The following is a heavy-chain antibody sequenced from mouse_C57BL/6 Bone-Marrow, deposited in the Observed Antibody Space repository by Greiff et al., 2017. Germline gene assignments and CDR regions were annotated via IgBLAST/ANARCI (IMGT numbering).Heavy chain of an antibody. J-gene: IGHJ3*01. CDR1: GFSLTSYG. Sequence: VKLVESGPGLVAPSQSLSITCTVSGFSLTSYGVSWVRQPPGKGLEWLGVIWGDGSTNYHSALISRLSISKDNSKSQVFLKLNSLQTDDTATYYCAKMSIYYYGSSYSAWFAYWGQGTLVTVSA. D-gene: IGHD1-1*01. V-gene: IGHV2-3*01. CDR3: AKMSIYYYGSSYSAWFAY. CDR2: IWGDGST.